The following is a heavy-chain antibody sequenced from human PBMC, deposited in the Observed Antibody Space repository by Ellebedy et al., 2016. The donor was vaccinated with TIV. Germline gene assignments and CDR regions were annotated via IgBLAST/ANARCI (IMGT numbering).Heavy chain of an antibody. CDR2: IRYDGINK. CDR3: AKQRQRYQRGPETDD. J-gene: IGHJ4*02. Sequence: PGGSLRLSCAASGFDFSTSGLHWVRQAPGKGLEWVGFIRYDGINKYYADFVKGRFTISRDNSKNTLYLQMNGLRSGDTAVYYSAKQRQRYQRGPETDDWGRGTLVTVSS. CDR1: GFDFSTSG. V-gene: IGHV3-30*02. D-gene: IGHD2-2*01.